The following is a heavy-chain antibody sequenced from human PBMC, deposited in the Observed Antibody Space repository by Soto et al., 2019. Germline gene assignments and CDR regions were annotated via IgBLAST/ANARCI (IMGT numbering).Heavy chain of an antibody. D-gene: IGHD2-8*01. CDR3: ATSMRHTLNP. CDR1: GFTFSSHW. J-gene: IGHJ5*02. Sequence: EVQVVESGGGLVQPGGSLRLSCAASGFTFSSHWMTWVRQVPGKGLEWVANINQDGSDQYYVDSVKGRFTFSRDNAKNSLCLHMNSLRVEDTAVYYCATSMRHTLNPWGQGTLVTVSS. V-gene: IGHV3-7*01. CDR2: INQDGSDQ.